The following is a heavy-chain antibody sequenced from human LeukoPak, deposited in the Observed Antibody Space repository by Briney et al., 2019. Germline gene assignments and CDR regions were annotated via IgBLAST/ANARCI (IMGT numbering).Heavy chain of an antibody. CDR3: AAYDSSGYSDY. J-gene: IGHJ4*02. D-gene: IGHD3-22*01. CDR2: IGSSGGST. Sequence: GESLRLSCAASGFTFGHYAMNWVRQAPGKGLDWVSSIGSSGGSTYYADSVKGRFTISRDNSKNTLYLQMSSLRAEDTAVYYCAAYDSSGYSDYWGQGTLVTVSS. V-gene: IGHV3-23*01. CDR1: GFTFGHYA.